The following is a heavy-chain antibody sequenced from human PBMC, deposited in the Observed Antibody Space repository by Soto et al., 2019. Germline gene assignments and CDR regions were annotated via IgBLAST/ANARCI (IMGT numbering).Heavy chain of an antibody. CDR1: GLTFSKFE. Sequence: EVQMVESGGGLVQPGGSLRLSCEVSGLTFSKFEMTWVRQATGQGLEWVSSISSDGATIYYADSVKGRITISRDNDKNLVYLQMNSLKGEETDTYYCVRVGIVARPYWGQGTLVTVSS. D-gene: IGHD2-21*01. J-gene: IGHJ4*02. V-gene: IGHV3-48*03. CDR2: ISSDGATI. CDR3: VRVGIVARPY.